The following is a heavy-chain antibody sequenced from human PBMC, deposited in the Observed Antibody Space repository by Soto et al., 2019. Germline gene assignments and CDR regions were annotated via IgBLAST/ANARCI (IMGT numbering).Heavy chain of an antibody. J-gene: IGHJ6*02. CDR3: CVAARLADYYYYGMDV. CDR2: IIPIFGTA. Sequence: GASVKVSCKASGGTFSSYAISWVRQAPGQGLEWMGGIIPIFGTANYAQKFQGRVTITADESTSTAYMELSSLRSEDTAVYYCCVAARLADYYYYGMDVWGQGTTVPVSS. CDR1: GGTFSSYA. V-gene: IGHV1-69*13. D-gene: IGHD6-6*01.